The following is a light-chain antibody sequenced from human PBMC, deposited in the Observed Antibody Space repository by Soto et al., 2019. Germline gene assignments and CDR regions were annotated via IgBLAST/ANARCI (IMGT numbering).Light chain of an antibody. CDR2: GES. CDR1: QSVGSN. V-gene: IGKV3-15*01. J-gene: IGKJ2*01. Sequence: EIVMTQSPATLSLSPGERATLSCRASQSVGSNLVWYQHKPGQAPRLLIYGESTRATGVPARFSGSGSGTEFTLTISSLQSEDFAVYYCQQYHILPQTFGQGTKLQI. CDR3: QQYHILPQT.